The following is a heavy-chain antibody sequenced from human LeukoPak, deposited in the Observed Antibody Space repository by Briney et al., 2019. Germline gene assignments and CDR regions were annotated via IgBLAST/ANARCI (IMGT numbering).Heavy chain of an antibody. Sequence: PGGSLRLSCAASGFTLSTYWMQWVRQAPGEGLVWVSCINTDGSTTTYADSVKGRFTISRDNAKNTLYLQMNGLRAEDTAVYYCARGINNFDSWGQGILVTVSS. D-gene: IGHD3-3*02. CDR3: ARGINNFDS. V-gene: IGHV3-74*01. CDR2: INTDGSTT. CDR1: GFTLSTYW. J-gene: IGHJ4*02.